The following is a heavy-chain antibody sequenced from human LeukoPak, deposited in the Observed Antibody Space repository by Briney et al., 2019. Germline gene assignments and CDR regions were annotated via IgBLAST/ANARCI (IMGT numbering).Heavy chain of an antibody. D-gene: IGHD3-10*01. CDR2: IYYSGST. Sequence: PSQTLSLTCTVSGGSISSGGYYWSWIRQHPGKGLEWIGYIYYSGSTYYNPSLKSRVTISVDTSKNQFSLKLSSVTAADTAVYYRARADVTHYYGSGSYFTYFDYWGQGTLVTVSS. J-gene: IGHJ4*02. CDR1: GGSISSGGYY. V-gene: IGHV4-31*03. CDR3: ARADVTHYYGSGSYFTYFDY.